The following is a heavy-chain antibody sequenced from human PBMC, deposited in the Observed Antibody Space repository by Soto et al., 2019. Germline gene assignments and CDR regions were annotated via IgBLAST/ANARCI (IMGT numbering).Heavy chain of an antibody. V-gene: IGHV4-30-4*01. J-gene: IGHJ6*02. CDR1: GGSISSGDYY. CDR2: IYYSGST. D-gene: IGHD3-10*01. Sequence: QVQLQESGPGLVKPSQTLSLTCTVSGGSISSGDYYWSWIRQPPGKGLEWIGYIYYSGSTYYNPSLKSRVTISVDTSKNQFSLKLSSVTAADTAVYYCARVGFGELLAHGMDVWGQGTTVTASS. CDR3: ARVGFGELLAHGMDV.